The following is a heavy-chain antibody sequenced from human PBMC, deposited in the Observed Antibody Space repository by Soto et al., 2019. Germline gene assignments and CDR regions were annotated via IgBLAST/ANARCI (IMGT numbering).Heavy chain of an antibody. CDR1: GGAFSSYA. CDR2: ISGPGDMT. Sequence: GGSLRLSCSASGGAFSSYAMNWVRQAPGKGLEWVSTISGPGDMTFFADSVRGRFPISRDNSENTMSLQMDSLRVDDTAIYYCVQPPLYYYGSGSPPFHFWGQGTLVTVSS. CDR3: VQPPLYYYGSGSPPFHF. V-gene: IGHV3-23*01. D-gene: IGHD3-10*01. J-gene: IGHJ4*02.